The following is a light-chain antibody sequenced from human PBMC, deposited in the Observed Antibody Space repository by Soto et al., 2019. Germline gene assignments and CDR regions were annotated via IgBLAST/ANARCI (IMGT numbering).Light chain of an antibody. CDR2: GAS. Sequence: EIAMTQSPATLSVSPGERATLSCRASQSVGSNLAWYQQKPGQAPRFLIYGASTRAPGLPARFSGSGSGTEFTLTISSLQSEDFAVYYCQQYYSWPLTFGQGTKV. CDR3: QQYYSWPLT. J-gene: IGKJ1*01. V-gene: IGKV3-15*01. CDR1: QSVGSN.